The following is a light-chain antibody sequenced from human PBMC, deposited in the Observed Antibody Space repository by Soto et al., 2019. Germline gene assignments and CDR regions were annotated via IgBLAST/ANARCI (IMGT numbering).Light chain of an antibody. Sequence: EVVMTQSPATVSVSPGEGVTLSCRASQTISNDLAWYQQKPGQAPSLLIYGSSTRATGVPARFSGGGSGTEFTRTISSLQSEDVAVYYCQQNNKWPPVNFGGGTKVENK. CDR1: QTISND. V-gene: IGKV3-15*01. CDR3: QQNNKWPPVN. CDR2: GSS. J-gene: IGKJ4*01.